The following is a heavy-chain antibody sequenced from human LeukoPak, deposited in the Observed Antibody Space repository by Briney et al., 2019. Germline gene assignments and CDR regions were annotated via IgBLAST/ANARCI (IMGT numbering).Heavy chain of an antibody. V-gene: IGHV4-34*01. CDR2: INHSGST. CDR1: GFTFSDYS. CDR3: ARVHRHTVTTDYYYYMDV. Sequence: GSLRLSCAASGFTFSDYSMNWVRQPPGKGLEWIGEINHSGSTNYNPSLKSRVTISVDTSKNQFSLKLSSVTAADTAVYYCARVHRHTVTTDYYYYMDVWGKGTTVTVSS. J-gene: IGHJ6*03. D-gene: IGHD4-17*01.